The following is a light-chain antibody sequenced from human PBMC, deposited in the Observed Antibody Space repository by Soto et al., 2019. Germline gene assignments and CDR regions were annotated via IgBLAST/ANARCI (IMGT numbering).Light chain of an antibody. V-gene: IGKV1-39*01. J-gene: IGKJ3*01. CDR1: QSITTS. CDR3: QQSSSTPFT. CDR2: GAS. Sequence: DIQMTQAPSSLSASVGDRVTITCRASQSITTSLSWHQQKPGKAPKVLIYGASKLQGGVPSRFRGSGSGTDFTLTNSSLQPEDFAAYYCQQSSSTPFTFGPGTRVDV.